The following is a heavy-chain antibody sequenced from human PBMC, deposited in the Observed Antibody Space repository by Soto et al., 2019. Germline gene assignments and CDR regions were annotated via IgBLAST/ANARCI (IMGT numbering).Heavy chain of an antibody. Sequence: PGGSLRLSCAASGFTFSSYGMHWVRQAPGKGLGWVAVISYDGSNKYYADSVKGRFTISRDNSKNTLYLQMNSLRAEDTAVYYCAKVTGYCSSTSCSRDYYYYYGMDVWGQGTKVTVSS. CDR3: AKVTGYCSSTSCSRDYYYYYGMDV. V-gene: IGHV3-30*18. D-gene: IGHD2-2*01. CDR2: ISYDGSNK. CDR1: GFTFSSYG. J-gene: IGHJ6*02.